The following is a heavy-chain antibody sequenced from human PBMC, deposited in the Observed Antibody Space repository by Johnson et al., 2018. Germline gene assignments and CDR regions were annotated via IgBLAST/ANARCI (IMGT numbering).Heavy chain of an antibody. J-gene: IGHJ3*02. Sequence: QVQLVQSGAEVKKPGASVKVSCKVSGYTLTELSMHWVRQAPGKGLEWMGGFDPEDGETIYAQKFQGRVTMTEDTSTDTAYMELSSLRSGDTAVYYCATGGFRVGAISRAVDSWGQGTMVTVSS. CDR2: FDPEDGET. V-gene: IGHV1-24*01. CDR1: GYTLTELS. CDR3: ATGGFRVGAISRAVDS. D-gene: IGHD1-26*01.